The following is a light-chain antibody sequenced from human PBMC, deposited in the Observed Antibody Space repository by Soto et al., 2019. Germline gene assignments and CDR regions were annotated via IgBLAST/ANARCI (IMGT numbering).Light chain of an antibody. CDR3: QQRSNWPIT. Sequence: EIVLTQSPGTLSLSPGERATLSCMSSQSVSSSYLAWYQQKPGQAPRLLIYDASNRATGIPARFSGSGSGTDFTLTISSLEPEDFAVYYCQQRSNWPITFGQGTRLEIK. CDR2: DAS. V-gene: IGKV3-11*01. CDR1: QSVSSSY. J-gene: IGKJ5*01.